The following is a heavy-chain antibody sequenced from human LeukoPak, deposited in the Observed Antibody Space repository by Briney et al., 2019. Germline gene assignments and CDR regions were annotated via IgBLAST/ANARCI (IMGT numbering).Heavy chain of an antibody. J-gene: IGHJ5*01. Sequence: GGSLRLSCAVSGFTFSDYYMSWIRQAPGRGLEWVSYISSSTYTKYADSVKGRVTISRDNAKNSLYLQMNSLRAEDTAVYYCALHSSSGTIDSCCHGTLFTASS. CDR2: ISSSTYT. D-gene: IGHD6-13*01. V-gene: IGHV3-11*06. CDR3: ALHSSSGTIDS. CDR1: GFTFSDYY.